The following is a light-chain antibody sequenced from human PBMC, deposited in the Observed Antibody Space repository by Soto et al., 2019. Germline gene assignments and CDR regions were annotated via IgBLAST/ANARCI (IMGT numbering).Light chain of an antibody. V-gene: IGKV3-20*01. J-gene: IGKJ4*01. CDR3: QQFVWAARPLS. CDR2: GAS. Sequence: EVVLTQSPGTLSLSPGERATLSCRASHSVSSSFLAWYQHKPGQAPRLLIYGASSRAPGIPDRFSGRGSGTDFTLTISRLEPEDFAVYYCQQFVWAARPLSFGGGTKLDIK. CDR1: HSVSSSF.